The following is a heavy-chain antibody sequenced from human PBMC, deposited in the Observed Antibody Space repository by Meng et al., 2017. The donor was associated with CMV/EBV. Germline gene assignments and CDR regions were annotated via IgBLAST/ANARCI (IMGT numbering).Heavy chain of an antibody. V-gene: IGHV4-34*01. CDR1: GRSFSGYS. CDR3: ARGAPGY. J-gene: IGHJ4*02. Sequence: TLSLTCAVYGRSFSGYSWTWIRQSPAKGLEWIGNIKDTGTTNYNPSLKSRVSILVDTSKNQFSLKLKSVTGADTAIYYCARGAPGYWGQGTLVTVSS. CDR2: IKDTGTT.